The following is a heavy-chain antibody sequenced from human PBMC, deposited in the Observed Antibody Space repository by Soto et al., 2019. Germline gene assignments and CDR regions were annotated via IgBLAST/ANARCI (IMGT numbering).Heavy chain of an antibody. V-gene: IGHV3-23*01. CDR1: GFTFSSNA. CDR2: ISGSGGST. Sequence: PAGSLRLSCSTCGFTFSSNAMTLIRQPPGKGLEWVSGISGSGGSTYYADSVKGRFTISRDNSKNTLYLQMNSLRAEDTAVYYCAKDRLSSGYATEYWGEGTLVTVSS. J-gene: IGHJ4*02. D-gene: IGHD3-22*01. CDR3: AKDRLSSGYATEY.